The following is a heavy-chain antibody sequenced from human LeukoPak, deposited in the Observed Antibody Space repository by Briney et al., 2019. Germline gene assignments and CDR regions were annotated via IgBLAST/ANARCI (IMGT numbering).Heavy chain of an antibody. J-gene: IGHJ4*02. Sequence: ASVKVSCKASGYTFTSYDINWVRQATGQGPEWMGWMNPNSGNTGYAQKFQGRVTITRNTSISTAYMELSSLRSEDTAVYYCARGGSSTRTGGYYFDYWGQGTLVTVSS. D-gene: IGHD2-2*01. CDR3: ARGGSSTRTGGYYFDY. CDR1: GYTFTSYD. CDR2: MNPNSGNT. V-gene: IGHV1-8*03.